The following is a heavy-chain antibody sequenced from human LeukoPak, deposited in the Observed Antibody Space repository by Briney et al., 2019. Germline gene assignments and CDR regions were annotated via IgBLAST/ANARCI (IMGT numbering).Heavy chain of an antibody. CDR3: ARHLGLGTNYYYGMDV. J-gene: IGHJ6*02. Sequence: PSETLSLTCTVSGGSISSYYWSWIRQPPGEGLEYIGYIYYSGSTNYNPSLKSRVTISVDTSKNQFSLKLNSVTAADTAVYYCARHLGLGTNYYYGMDVWGQGTTVTVSS. CDR1: GGSISSYY. V-gene: IGHV4-59*08. D-gene: IGHD2-2*01. CDR2: IYYSGST.